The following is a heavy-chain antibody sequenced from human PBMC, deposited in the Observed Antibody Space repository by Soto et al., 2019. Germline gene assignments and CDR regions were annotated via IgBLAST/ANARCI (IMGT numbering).Heavy chain of an antibody. Sequence: QVQLQQWGAGQLRPLETLSLTCGVSGGSFSGDYWAWIRQSPGKGLEWIGEINDRGSINYNPSLKSRVSISVDTSKNHYSLNLRSVTAADTAVYYCARESHDILTGPPWVWYFDLWGRGTLVTVSS. CDR3: ARESHDILTGPPWVWYFDL. D-gene: IGHD3-9*01. CDR2: INDRGSI. CDR1: GGSFSGDY. V-gene: IGHV4-34*01. J-gene: IGHJ2*01.